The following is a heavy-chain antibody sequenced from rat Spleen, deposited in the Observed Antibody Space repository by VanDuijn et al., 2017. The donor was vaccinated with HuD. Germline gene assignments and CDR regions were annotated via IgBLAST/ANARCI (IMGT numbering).Heavy chain of an antibody. CDR3: TTGTIAAPYWYFDF. V-gene: IGHV5-27*01. D-gene: IGHD1-2*01. CDR2: ISYGDSSGHSST. CDR1: GFTFSSYD. Sequence: EVQLVESGGALVQPGRSLKLSCAASGFTFSSYDMAWVRQAPTKGLEWVASISYGDSSGHSSTYYRDSVKGRFTISRDNAKSTLYLQMVSLRSEDTATYYCTTGTIAAPYWYFDFWGPGTMVTVSS. J-gene: IGHJ1*01.